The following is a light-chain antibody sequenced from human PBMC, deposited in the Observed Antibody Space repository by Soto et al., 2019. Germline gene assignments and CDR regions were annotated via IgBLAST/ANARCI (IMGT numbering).Light chain of an antibody. J-gene: IGKJ5*01. CDR1: QSVLYSSNNKNY. CDR3: LQYYSTLT. Sequence: DIVMTQSPDSLAVSLGERATINCKSSQSVLYSSNNKNYLAWYQQKPGQPPKLLIYWASTRESGVPDRFSGSGSGTDFTLTISSLQAEDVAVYYCLQYYSTLTFGQGTRLEIK. V-gene: IGKV4-1*01. CDR2: WAS.